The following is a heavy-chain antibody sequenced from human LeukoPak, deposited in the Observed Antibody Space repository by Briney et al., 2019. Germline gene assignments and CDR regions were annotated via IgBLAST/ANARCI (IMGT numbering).Heavy chain of an antibody. V-gene: IGHV3-7*01. D-gene: IGHD4-11*01. CDR3: ASLSKYVFDH. CDR2: IKQDGSEK. CDR1: GFTFSNYW. J-gene: IGHJ5*02. Sequence: GGSLRLSCAASGFTFSNYWMSWVRQAPGKGLEWVAKIKQDGSEKYYVDSVKGRFTISRDNDKNSLNLQMNSLRADDTAVYYCASLSKYVFDHWGQGTLVTVSS.